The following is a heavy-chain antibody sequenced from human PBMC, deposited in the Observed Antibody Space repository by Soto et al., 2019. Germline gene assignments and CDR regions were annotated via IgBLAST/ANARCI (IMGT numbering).Heavy chain of an antibody. Sequence: GGSLRLSCAASGFTFSSYSMNWVRQAPGKGLEWVSYISSSSSTIYYADSVKGRFTISRDNAKNSLYLQMNSLRAEDTAVYYCASDDSLPYYGDYGAIDYWGQGTLVTVSS. CDR2: ISSSSSTI. J-gene: IGHJ4*02. V-gene: IGHV3-48*01. CDR3: ASDDSLPYYGDYGAIDY. D-gene: IGHD4-17*01. CDR1: GFTFSSYS.